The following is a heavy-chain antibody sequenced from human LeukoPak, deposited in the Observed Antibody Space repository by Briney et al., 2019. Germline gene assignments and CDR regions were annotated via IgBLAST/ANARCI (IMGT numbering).Heavy chain of an antibody. D-gene: IGHD3-9*01. CDR1: GFTFSSYA. CDR3: ARDMGYFDLADYYYGMDV. Sequence: PGGSLRLSCAASGFTFSSYAMPWARQAPGKGLEWVAVTSYDGSNKYYADSVKGRFTISRDNAKNSLYLQMNSLRAEDTAVYYCARDMGYFDLADYYYGMDVWGQGTTVTVSS. V-gene: IGHV3-30-3*01. J-gene: IGHJ6*02. CDR2: TSYDGSNK.